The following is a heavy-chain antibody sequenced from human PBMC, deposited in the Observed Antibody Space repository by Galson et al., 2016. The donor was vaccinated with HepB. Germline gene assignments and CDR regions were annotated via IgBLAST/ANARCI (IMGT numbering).Heavy chain of an antibody. Sequence: SLRLSCAVSGMTFSDSYMSWIRQAPGKGLEWVSYITTADRIKYADSVKGRFTISRDNTRNSLSLEMNSLRAEDTGVYFCARARFGEIYDYGMDVWGQGTTVTVSS. CDR2: ITTADRI. J-gene: IGHJ6*02. CDR1: GMTFSDSY. V-gene: IGHV3-11*01. D-gene: IGHD3-10*01. CDR3: ARARFGEIYDYGMDV.